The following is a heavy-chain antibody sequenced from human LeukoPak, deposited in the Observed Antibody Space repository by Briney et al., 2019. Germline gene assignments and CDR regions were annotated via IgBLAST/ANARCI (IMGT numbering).Heavy chain of an antibody. CDR1: GFTFSSYS. Sequence: GGSLRLSCAASGFTFSSYSMNWVRQAPGKGLEWVSYISSSSSPIYYADSVKGRFTISRDNAKKSLYLQMNSLRAEDTAVYYCAFLYDSSGSFDYWGQGTLVTVSS. V-gene: IGHV3-48*01. D-gene: IGHD3-22*01. CDR3: AFLYDSSGSFDY. J-gene: IGHJ4*02. CDR2: ISSSSSPI.